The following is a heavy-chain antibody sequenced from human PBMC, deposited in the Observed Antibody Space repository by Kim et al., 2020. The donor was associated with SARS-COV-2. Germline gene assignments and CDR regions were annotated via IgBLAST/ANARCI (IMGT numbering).Heavy chain of an antibody. CDR2: IYYSGST. CDR1: GGSISSYY. J-gene: IGHJ6*01. Sequence: SETLSLTFTVSGGSISSYYWSWIRQPPGKGLEWIGHIYYSGSTNYNPSLKSRVTISVDTSKNQFSLKLSSVTAADTAVYYCVRVIRAAGNWEYYYYYGM. D-gene: IGHD6-13*01. CDR3: VRVIRAAGNWEYYYYYGM. V-gene: IGHV4-59*13.